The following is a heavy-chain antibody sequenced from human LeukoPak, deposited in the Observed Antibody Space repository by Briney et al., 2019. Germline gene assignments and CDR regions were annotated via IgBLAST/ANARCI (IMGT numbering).Heavy chain of an antibody. D-gene: IGHD2-15*01. CDR2: IKSKANGGTT. CDR1: GFTFSNAW. V-gene: IGHV3-15*07. CDR3: SQGSAQYFDY. J-gene: IGHJ4*02. Sequence: GGSLRLSCAASGFTFSNAWMNWVRQAPGKGLEWVGRIKSKANGGTTDYAAPVKGRFSISRDDSKNTLYLQMNSLTSEDTAVYYCSQGSAQYFDYWGQGTLVTVSS.